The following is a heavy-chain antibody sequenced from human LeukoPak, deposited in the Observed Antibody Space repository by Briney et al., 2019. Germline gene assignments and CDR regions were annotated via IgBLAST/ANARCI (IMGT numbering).Heavy chain of an antibody. J-gene: IGHJ4*02. CDR2: INHSGRT. V-gene: IGHV4-34*01. D-gene: IGHD3-22*01. CDR3: ARGDFYDSSGYPPM. Sequence: XKXXXXXGEINHSGRTNYNPSLKSRVTISVDTSRKQFSLKLSSVTAADTAVYYCARGDFYDSSGYPPMWGQGTLVTVSS.